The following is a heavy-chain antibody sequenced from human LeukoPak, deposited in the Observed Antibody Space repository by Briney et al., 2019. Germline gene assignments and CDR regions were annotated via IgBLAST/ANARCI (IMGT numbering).Heavy chain of an antibody. CDR2: FDPEDGET. CDR3: ARGELGDSSGFSFFDY. D-gene: IGHD3-22*01. J-gene: IGHJ4*02. CDR1: GYTLTELS. V-gene: IGHV1-24*01. Sequence: ASVKVSCKVSGYTLTELSMHWVRQAPGKGLEWMGGFDPEDGETIYAQKFQGRVTMTEDTSTDTAYMELSSLTSKDTGVYYCARGELGDSSGFSFFDYWGQGTLVTVSS.